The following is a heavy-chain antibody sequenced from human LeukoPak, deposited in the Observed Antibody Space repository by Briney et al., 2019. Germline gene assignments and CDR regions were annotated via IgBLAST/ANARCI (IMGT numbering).Heavy chain of an antibody. Sequence: GGSLRLSCAASGFTFSSFWMSWVRQAPGKGLEWVANIKQDGSEQHYVDSVKGRFTISRDNAKNSVYLQMNSLRAEDTAVYYCAKGKRYFDYWGQGTLVTVSS. J-gene: IGHJ4*02. V-gene: IGHV3-7*01. D-gene: IGHD6-25*01. CDR1: GFTFSSFW. CDR2: IKQDGSEQ. CDR3: AKGKRYFDY.